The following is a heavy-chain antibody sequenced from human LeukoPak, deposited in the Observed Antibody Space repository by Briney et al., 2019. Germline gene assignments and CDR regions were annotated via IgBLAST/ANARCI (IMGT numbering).Heavy chain of an antibody. CDR2: MNPNSGNT. CDR1: GCTFTSYD. V-gene: IGHV1-8*01. Sequence: GASVKVSCEDSGCTFTSYDINWVRQATGQGLEWMGWMNPNSGNTGYAQKFQGRVTMTRNTSISTAYMELSSLRSEDTAVYYCARGRWELPYWGQGTLVTVSS. CDR3: ARGRWELPY. J-gene: IGHJ4*02. D-gene: IGHD1-26*01.